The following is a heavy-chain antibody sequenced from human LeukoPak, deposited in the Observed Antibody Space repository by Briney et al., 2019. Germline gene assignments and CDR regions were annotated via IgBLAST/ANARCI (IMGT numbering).Heavy chain of an antibody. CDR2: IYPGDSDT. J-gene: IGHJ6*03. D-gene: IGHD6-13*01. V-gene: IGHV5-51*01. CDR1: GYSFTSYW. Sequence: GESLKISCKGSGYSFTSYWIGWVRQMPGKGLEWMGIIYPGDSDTRYSPSFQGQVTISADKSISTAYLQWSSLKASDTAMYYCARLGGAAAAGPSYYYYYYMDVWGKGTTVTVSS. CDR3: ARLGGAAAAGPSYYYYYYMDV.